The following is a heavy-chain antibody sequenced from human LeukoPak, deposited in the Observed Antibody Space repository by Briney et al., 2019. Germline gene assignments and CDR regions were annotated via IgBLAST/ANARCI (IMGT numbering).Heavy chain of an antibody. CDR1: GFTFSSYA. D-gene: IGHD6-13*01. V-gene: IGHV3-23*01. Sequence: GGSLRLSCAASGFTFSSYAMSWVRQAPGKGLEWVSAVSGSGGSTYYADSVKGRFTISRDNSKNTLYLQMNSLRAEDTAVYYCAKDRVYSSSWYGIFDYWGQGTLVTVSS. J-gene: IGHJ4*02. CDR3: AKDRVYSSSWYGIFDY. CDR2: VSGSGGST.